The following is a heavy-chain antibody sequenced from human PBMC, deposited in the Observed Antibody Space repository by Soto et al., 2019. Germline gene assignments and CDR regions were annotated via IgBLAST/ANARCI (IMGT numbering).Heavy chain of an antibody. D-gene: IGHD6-19*01. Sequence: SETLSLTCTVSGGSISSSSYYWGWIRQPPGKGLEWIGSIYYSGSTFYNPSLKSRVTISVDTSKNQFSLKLSSVTAADTAVYYCARRLTGGGSSCWSKLREQTRYIDYWGQGTLVTVSS. CDR3: ARRLTGGGSSCWSKLREQTRYIDY. V-gene: IGHV4-39*07. CDR1: GGSISSSSYY. CDR2: IYYSGST. J-gene: IGHJ4*02.